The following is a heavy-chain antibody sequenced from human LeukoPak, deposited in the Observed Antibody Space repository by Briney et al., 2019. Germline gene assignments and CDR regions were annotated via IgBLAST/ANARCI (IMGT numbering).Heavy chain of an antibody. J-gene: IGHJ4*02. V-gene: IGHV1-2*02. CDR2: INPNSGGT. CDR3: ARVTYYYDSSGYFEDGFDY. Sequence: ASVKVSCKASGYTFTGYYMHWVRQAPGQGLEWMGWINPNSGGTNYAQKFQGRVTMTRDTSISTAYMELSRLRSDDTAVYYCARVTYYYDSSGYFEDGFDYWGQGTLVTVSS. D-gene: IGHD3-22*01. CDR1: GYTFTGYY.